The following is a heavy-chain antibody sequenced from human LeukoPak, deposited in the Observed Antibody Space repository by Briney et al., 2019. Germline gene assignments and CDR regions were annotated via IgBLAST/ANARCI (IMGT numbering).Heavy chain of an antibody. CDR2: INHSGIA. D-gene: IGHD5-12*01. CDR3: ARSWLRLFVDP. V-gene: IGHV4-34*01. CDR1: VVSFSGYY. J-gene: IGHJ5*02. Sequence: PSETLSLTCAVYVVSFSGYYWSWIRQPPGKGLEWIGEINHSGIATYNPSLKSRVTISVDTSKNQFSLKLSSVTAADTAVYYCARSWLRLFVDPWGQGTLVTVSS.